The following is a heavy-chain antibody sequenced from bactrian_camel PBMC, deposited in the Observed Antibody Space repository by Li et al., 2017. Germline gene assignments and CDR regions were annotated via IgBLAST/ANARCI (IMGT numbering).Heavy chain of an antibody. CDR3: ATVEASNCLKDSWDRVAPTD. Sequence: HVQLVESGGGLVQPGGSLRLSCAASGFTFTFGVYWLYWIRQAPGKEREWVGGINTPTGMTYYVGSFEGRFTISRDNAKNAIYLRMDGLKTEETALYYCATVEASNCLKDSWDRVAPTDRGQGTQVTVS. CDR2: INTPTGMT. D-gene: IGHD8*01. J-gene: IGHJ4*01. CDR1: GFTFTFGVYW. V-gene: IGHV3S1*01.